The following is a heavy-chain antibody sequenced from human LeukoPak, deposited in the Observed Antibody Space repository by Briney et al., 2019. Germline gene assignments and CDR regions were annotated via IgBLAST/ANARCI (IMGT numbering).Heavy chain of an antibody. CDR3: ARDRGFDPNIYYYMDV. CDR2: IYYSGST. CDR1: GGSISSGGYY. Sequence: SETLSLTCTVSGGSISSGGYYWSWIRQHPGKGLEWIGYIYYSGSTYYNPSLKSRVTISVDTSKNQFSLKLSSVTAADTAVYYCARDRGFDPNIYYYMDVWGKGTTVTVSS. V-gene: IGHV4-31*03. D-gene: IGHD3-9*01. J-gene: IGHJ6*03.